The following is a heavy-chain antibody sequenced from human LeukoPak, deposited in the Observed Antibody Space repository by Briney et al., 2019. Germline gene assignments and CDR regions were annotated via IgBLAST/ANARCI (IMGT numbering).Heavy chain of an antibody. V-gene: IGHV4-59*01. Sequence: SETLSLTCTVSGGSISSYYWSWIRQPPGKGLEWIGYIYYSGSTDYNPSLKSRVTISVDTSKNQFSLKLSSVTAADTAVYYCARGGPYCGGDCYWVDYWGQGTLVTVSS. CDR3: ARGGPYCGGDCYWVDY. J-gene: IGHJ4*02. CDR1: GGSISSYY. CDR2: IYYSGST. D-gene: IGHD2-21*02.